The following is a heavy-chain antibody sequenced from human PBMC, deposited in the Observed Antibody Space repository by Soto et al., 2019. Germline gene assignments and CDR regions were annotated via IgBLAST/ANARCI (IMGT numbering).Heavy chain of an antibody. CDR3: ARGVGYCSGGSCYEDY. Sequence: QVQLQQWGAGLLKPSETLSLTCAVYGGSFSGYYWSWIRQPPGKGLEWIGEINHSGSTNYNPSLKSRVTISVDTSKNQFALKLSSVTAADTAVYYCARGVGYCSGGSCYEDYWGQGTLVTVSS. J-gene: IGHJ4*02. V-gene: IGHV4-34*01. CDR1: GGSFSGYY. CDR2: INHSGST. D-gene: IGHD2-15*01.